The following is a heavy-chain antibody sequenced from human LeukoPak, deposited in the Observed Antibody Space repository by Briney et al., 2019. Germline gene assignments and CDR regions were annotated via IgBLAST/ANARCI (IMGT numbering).Heavy chain of an antibody. CDR3: ARVLRGAFDS. V-gene: IGHV4-38-2*02. Sequence: SETLSLTCTVSGYSITSGYYWAWIRQSTEKGLEWIGTIYHSGSTYNDPSLKSRVTISVDTSENRFSLSLTSATATDTAVYYCARVLRGAFDSWGQGTLVIVSS. D-gene: IGHD3-10*01. CDR2: IYHSGST. CDR1: GYSITSGYY. J-gene: IGHJ4*02.